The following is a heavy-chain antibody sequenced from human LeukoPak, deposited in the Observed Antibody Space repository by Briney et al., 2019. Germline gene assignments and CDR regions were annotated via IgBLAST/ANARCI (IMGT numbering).Heavy chain of an antibody. V-gene: IGHV3-23*01. CDR3: AKAEYSSSWYVLDY. D-gene: IGHD6-13*01. CDR1: GFTFSSYA. Sequence: GGSLRLSCVASGFTFSSYAMNWVRQAPGKGLEWVSGISASGGSTYYADSVKGRFTISRGNSKNTLYLQMNSLRAEDTAVYYCAKAEYSSSWYVLDYWGQGTLVTVSS. CDR2: ISASGGST. J-gene: IGHJ4*02.